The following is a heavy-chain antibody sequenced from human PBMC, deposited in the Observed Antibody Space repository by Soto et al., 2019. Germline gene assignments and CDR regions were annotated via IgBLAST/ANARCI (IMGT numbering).Heavy chain of an antibody. CDR1: GFTFSSYA. J-gene: IGHJ2*01. CDR2: ISYDGSNK. CDR3: ARPLWRDDYNWGYFDL. Sequence: GGSLRLSCAASGFTFSSYAMHWVRQAPGKGLEWVAVISYDGSNKYYADSVKGRFTISRDSSKNTLYLQMNSLRTEDTAVYYCARPLWRDDYNWGYFDLWGSGTLVTVSS. V-gene: IGHV3-30-3*01. D-gene: IGHD4-4*01.